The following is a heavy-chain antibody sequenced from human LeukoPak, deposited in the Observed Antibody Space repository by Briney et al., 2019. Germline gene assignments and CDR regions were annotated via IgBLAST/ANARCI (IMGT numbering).Heavy chain of an antibody. Sequence: PSETLSLTCTVSGGSISSYYWSWIRQPPGKGLEWIGYIYYSGSTNYNPSLKSRVTISVDTSKNQFSLKLSPVTAADTAVYYCARDLGSGFLMDVWGKGTTVTVSS. J-gene: IGHJ6*04. CDR2: IYYSGST. CDR3: ARDLGSGFLMDV. CDR1: GGSISSYY. D-gene: IGHD3-10*01. V-gene: IGHV4-59*01.